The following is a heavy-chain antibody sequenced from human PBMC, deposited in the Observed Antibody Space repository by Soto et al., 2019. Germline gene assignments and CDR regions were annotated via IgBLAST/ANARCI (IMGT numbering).Heavy chain of an antibody. Sequence: EVQLLESGGGLVQPGGSLRLSCAASGYTFSSHAMSWVRQAPGKGLEWVSGISGSDGSLYDGTTYYADSVKGRFTISRDNSKNTLYLQMNSLRAEDTAVYFCAKFMVRGLGHNYYGMDVWGQGTTVTVSS. J-gene: IGHJ6*02. CDR3: AKFMVRGLGHNYYGMDV. D-gene: IGHD3-10*01. V-gene: IGHV3-23*01. CDR2: ISGSDGSLYDGTT. CDR1: GYTFSSHA.